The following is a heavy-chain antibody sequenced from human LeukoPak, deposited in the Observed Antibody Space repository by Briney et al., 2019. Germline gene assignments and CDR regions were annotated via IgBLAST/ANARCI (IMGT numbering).Heavy chain of an antibody. J-gene: IGHJ4*02. CDR3: ARSLVSVRPGSSFSF. D-gene: IGHD6-13*01. CDR2: INPNSGAP. Sequence: ASVKVSCKASGYSFTAYYIHWVRQAPGQGLEWMGWINPNSGAPTYAQKFQGRVTMTRDTSITTAYMDLKRLRSDDTAIYYCARSLVSVRPGSSFSFWGQGTLLTVSS. CDR1: GYSFTAYY. V-gene: IGHV1-2*02.